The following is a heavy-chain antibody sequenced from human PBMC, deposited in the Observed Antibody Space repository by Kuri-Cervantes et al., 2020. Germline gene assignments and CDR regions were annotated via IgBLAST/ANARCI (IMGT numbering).Heavy chain of an antibody. J-gene: IGHJ4*02. CDR3: ARVREWGGY. CDR1: GFTFSSYW. V-gene: IGHV3-74*01. Sequence: GESLKISCAASGFTFSSYWMHWVRQAPGKGLVWVSRINSDGSSTSYADSVKGRFTISRDNAKNSLYLQMNSLRAEDTAVYYCARVREWGGYWGQGTLVTVSS. CDR2: INSDGSST. D-gene: IGHD3-3*01.